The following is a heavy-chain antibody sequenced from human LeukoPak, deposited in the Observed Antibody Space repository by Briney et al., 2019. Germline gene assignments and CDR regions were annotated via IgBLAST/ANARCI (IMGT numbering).Heavy chain of an antibody. J-gene: IGHJ4*02. CDR1: GFTFSSYG. CDR3: ARDNGAKQFDY. CDR2: IGSNISYI. Sequence: GRSLRLSCAASGFTFSSYGMHWVRQAPGKGLEWVSSIGSNISYIYYADSVEGRFTISRDNPKNSLYLQMNSLSAEDTAVYYCARDNGAKQFDYWGQGTLVIVSA. V-gene: IGHV3-21*01. D-gene: IGHD2-8*01.